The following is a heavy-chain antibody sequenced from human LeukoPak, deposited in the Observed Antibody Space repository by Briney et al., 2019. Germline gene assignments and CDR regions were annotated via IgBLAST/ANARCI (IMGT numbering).Heavy chain of an antibody. D-gene: IGHD5-18*01. CDR2: HDDDGRTI. J-gene: IGHJ4*02. V-gene: IGHV3-74*01. CDR3: TRDSYPHPAHNFDY. CDR1: GFTFSRSA. Sequence: GGSLRLSCAASGFTFSRSAIHWVRQAPGKGLVWVSRHDDDGRTITYADSVKGRFTISRDNAKNTLYLQMNSLRAEDTAVYYCTRDSYPHPAHNFDYWGQGTLVTVSS.